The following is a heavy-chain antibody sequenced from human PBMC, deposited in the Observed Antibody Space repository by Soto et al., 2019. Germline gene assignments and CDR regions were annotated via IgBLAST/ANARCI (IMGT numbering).Heavy chain of an antibody. CDR1: GFSLTTSGVG. CDR2: IYWNNNR. Sequence: QITLKESGPTLVKPTQTLTLTCTFSGFSLTTSGVGVGWVRQPPGRALEWLALIYWNNNRRYSPSLKNRLTIPKDTSKNTGGLRMTNMDPVDTAASYCVHRGEFYAVSDDSWYCDLWGRGTLVTVSS. J-gene: IGHJ2*01. D-gene: IGHD2-21*02. CDR3: VHRGEFYAVSDDSWYCDL. V-gene: IGHV2-5*01.